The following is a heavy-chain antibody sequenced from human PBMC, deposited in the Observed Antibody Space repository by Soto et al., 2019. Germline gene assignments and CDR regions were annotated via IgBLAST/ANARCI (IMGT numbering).Heavy chain of an antibody. CDR1: GFTFSSYW. V-gene: IGHV3-7*01. Sequence: EVQLVESGGGLVQPGGSLRLSCAASGFTFSSYWISWVRQAPGKGLEWVANIKQDGSEKYYVDSVKGRFTISRDNAKNSLYLQMNSLRAEDTAVYYCARDQLVAGTPGVDYWGQGTLVTVSS. D-gene: IGHD6-19*01. CDR2: IKQDGSEK. J-gene: IGHJ4*02. CDR3: ARDQLVAGTPGVDY.